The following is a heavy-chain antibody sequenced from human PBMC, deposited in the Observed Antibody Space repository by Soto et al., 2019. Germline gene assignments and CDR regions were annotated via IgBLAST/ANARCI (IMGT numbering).Heavy chain of an antibody. J-gene: IGHJ6*03. CDR1: GFTFSSYG. V-gene: IGHV3-30*18. CDR3: ANDRKKREYYMDV. CDR2: ISYDGSKK. Sequence: QVQLVESGGGVVQPGRSLRLSCAASGFTFSSYGMHWVRQAPGKGLEWVAVISYDGSKKYYADSVKGRFTISRDNSKNTLYLQMKSLRAEDTAVYYCANDRKKREYYMDVWGKGTTVTVSS.